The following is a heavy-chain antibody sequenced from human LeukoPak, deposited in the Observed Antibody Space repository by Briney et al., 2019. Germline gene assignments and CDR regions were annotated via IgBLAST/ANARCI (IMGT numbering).Heavy chain of an antibody. D-gene: IGHD6-19*01. CDR2: FDPEDGET. CDR1: GYTFTELS. J-gene: IGHJ3*02. V-gene: IGHV1-24*01. Sequence: ASVKVSCTVSGYTFTELSIHWVRQAPGKGLELVGVFDPEDGETIYEQKVQGRVTMTEDTSTDTAYLELSSLRSEDTAVYYCATVAGQWLGHDAFDIWGQGTMVTVSS. CDR3: ATVAGQWLGHDAFDI.